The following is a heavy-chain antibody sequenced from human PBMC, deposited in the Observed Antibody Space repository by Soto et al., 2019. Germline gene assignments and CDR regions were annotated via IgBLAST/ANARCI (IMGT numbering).Heavy chain of an antibody. V-gene: IGHV1-18*01. CDR2: ISAYNGNT. J-gene: IGHJ6*03. CDR1: GYTFTSYG. D-gene: IGHD2-2*01. CDR3: AGEALRNCSSTSCYDPTDDSYYYYYMDV. Sequence: QVQLVQSGAEVKKPGASVKVSCKASGYTFTSYGISWVRQAPGQGLEWMGWISAYNGNTNNAQKLQGRVTMTTDTSTSTAYMEVRSLRSDDTALYYCAGEALRNCSSTSCYDPTDDSYYYYYMDVWGKGTTDTVSS.